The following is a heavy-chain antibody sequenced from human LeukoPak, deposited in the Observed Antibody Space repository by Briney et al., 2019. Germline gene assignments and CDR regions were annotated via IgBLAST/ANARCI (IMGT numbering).Heavy chain of an antibody. CDR1: GYTFTGYY. Sequence: ASVKVSCKASGYTFTGYYIHWVRQAPGQGLEWMGWINPNSSGTNYAQKFQGRVTMTRDTSISTAYMELSRLTSDDTAVYYCARDAIVRDYSNSDYWGQGTLVTVSS. D-gene: IGHD4-11*01. CDR2: INPNSSGT. V-gene: IGHV1-2*02. J-gene: IGHJ4*02. CDR3: ARDAIVRDYSNSDY.